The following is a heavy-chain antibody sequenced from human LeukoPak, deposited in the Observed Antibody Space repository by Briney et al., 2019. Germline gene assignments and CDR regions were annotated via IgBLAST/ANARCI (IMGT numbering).Heavy chain of an antibody. CDR1: GGSISTYY. CDR2: IYHSGST. Sequence: PSETLSLTCTVSGGSISTYYWNWIRQPPGKGLEWIGYIYHSGSTNYNPSLQSRVTISVDASKNQFSLNLNSVTAADTAVYYCARLSGYSSGHYYSDYWGQGALVTVSS. J-gene: IGHJ4*02. V-gene: IGHV4-59*01. CDR3: ARLSGYSSGHYYSDY. D-gene: IGHD3-22*01.